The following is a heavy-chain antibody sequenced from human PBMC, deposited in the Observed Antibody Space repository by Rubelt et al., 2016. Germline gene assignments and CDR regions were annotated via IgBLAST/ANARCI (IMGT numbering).Heavy chain of an antibody. Sequence: QVQLQESGPGLVKPSETLSLHCTVSGASIRGFYCNWIRQPPGKGLEWIGYIYYSGGTHFNPSLKSHITISVDTSKNQLSLKVTSVTAADTAVYYCAGIPSGHSASWFHFWGQGTLVTGSS. D-gene: IGHD1-26*01. CDR1: GASIRGFY. CDR3: AGIPSGHSASWFHF. V-gene: IGHV4-59*03. CDR2: IYYSGGT. J-gene: IGHJ4*02.